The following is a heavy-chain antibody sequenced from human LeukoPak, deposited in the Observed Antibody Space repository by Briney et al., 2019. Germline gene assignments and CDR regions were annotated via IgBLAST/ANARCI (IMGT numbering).Heavy chain of an antibody. V-gene: IGHV4-30-2*01. D-gene: IGHD1-26*01. CDR1: GGSISSGGYY. CDR2: IYHSGST. CDR3: ARLRLSGGSFSVGWFDP. J-gene: IGHJ5*02. Sequence: SETLSLTCTVSGGSISSGGYYWSWIRQPPGKGLEWIGYIYHSGSTYYNPSLKSRVTISVDGSKNQFSLRLNSVTAADTAVYFCARLRLSGGSFSVGWFDPWGQGIQVTVSS.